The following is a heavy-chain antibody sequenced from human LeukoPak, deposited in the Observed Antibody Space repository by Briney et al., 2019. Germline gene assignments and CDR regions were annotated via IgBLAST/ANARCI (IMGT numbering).Heavy chain of an antibody. CDR2: VSSGSSTI. CDR3: ARGESSYCSRGCYFAS. CDR1: GITFSSYG. D-gene: IGHD2-21*02. V-gene: IGHV3-48*04. J-gene: IGHJ5*01. Sequence: PGGSLRLSCAASGITFSSYGMSWIRQAPGKALEWVSYVSSGSSTIYYADSVKGRFTVSRDNGKRSLYLHINSLRAEDTAMYYCARGESSYCSRGCYFASWGQGTLVTISS.